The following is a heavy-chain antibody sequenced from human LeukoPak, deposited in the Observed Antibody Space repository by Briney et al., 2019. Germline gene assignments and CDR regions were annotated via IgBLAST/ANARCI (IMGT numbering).Heavy chain of an antibody. CDR3: ARQVYCGGDCYLYGMDV. Sequence: GGSPRLSCAASGFTFSSYAMSWVRQAPGKGLEWVSAISGSGGSTYYADSVKGRFTISRDNAKNSLYLQMNSLRAEDTAVYYCARQVYCGGDCYLYGMDVWGQGTTVTVSS. CDR2: ISGSGGST. D-gene: IGHD2-21*01. V-gene: IGHV3-23*01. J-gene: IGHJ6*02. CDR1: GFTFSSYA.